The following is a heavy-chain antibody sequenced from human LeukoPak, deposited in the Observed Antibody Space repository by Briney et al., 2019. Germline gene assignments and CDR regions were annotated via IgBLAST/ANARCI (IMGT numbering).Heavy chain of an antibody. CDR1: GFTFSSYA. Sequence: LGGSLRLSGAASGFTFSSYAMHWVRQAPGKGLEWVAFIHYDGSNNYYADSVKGRFTISRDNSKNTLYLQMNTLRADDTAVYYCAKDHGSSDWYYFDYWGQGTLVTVSS. CDR3: AKDHGSSDWYYFDY. V-gene: IGHV3-30*02. D-gene: IGHD6-13*01. J-gene: IGHJ4*02. CDR2: IHYDGSNN.